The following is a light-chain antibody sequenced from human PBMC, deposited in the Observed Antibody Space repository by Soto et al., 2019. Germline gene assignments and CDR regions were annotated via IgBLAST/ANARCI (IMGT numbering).Light chain of an antibody. Sequence: EIVLTQSLDTLSLSPGEGATLSCRASETVATNLAWYQQKPGQAPRLLIYGASNRATGIPDRFSGSGSGTEFTLSISRLEPEDFAMYYCQQYGDSPRTFGQGTKVHIK. CDR2: GAS. CDR3: QQYGDSPRT. V-gene: IGKV3-20*01. J-gene: IGKJ1*01. CDR1: ETVATN.